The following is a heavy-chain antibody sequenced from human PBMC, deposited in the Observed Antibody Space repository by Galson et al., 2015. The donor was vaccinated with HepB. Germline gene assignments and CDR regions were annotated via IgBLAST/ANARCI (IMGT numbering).Heavy chain of an antibody. J-gene: IGHJ6*03. D-gene: IGHD2-8*01. CDR2: INPNSGGT. CDR3: ARDGRYCTNGVCQYYYYYMDV. Sequence: SCAASGYTFTGYYMHWVRQAPGQGLEWMGWINPNSGGTNYAQKFQGWVTMTRDTSISTAYMELSRLRSDDTAVYYCARDGRYCTNGVCQYYYYYMDVWGKGTTVTVSS. CDR1: GYTFTGYY. V-gene: IGHV1-2*04.